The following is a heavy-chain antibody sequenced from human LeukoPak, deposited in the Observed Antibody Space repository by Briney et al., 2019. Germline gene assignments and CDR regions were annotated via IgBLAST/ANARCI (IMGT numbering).Heavy chain of an antibody. CDR3: AGETRFDDSSGHITGY. CDR1: GGSISSIDYY. J-gene: IGHJ4*02. Sequence: SETLSLTCTVSGGSISSIDYYWGWVRQPPGKGLEWIGTIFYNGATQYNPSLKSRIAMGVDKSMNQFSLKLTSVTAADTAVYFCAGETRFDDSSGHITGYWGQGTLVTVSS. CDR2: IFYNGAT. D-gene: IGHD3-22*01. V-gene: IGHV4-39*01.